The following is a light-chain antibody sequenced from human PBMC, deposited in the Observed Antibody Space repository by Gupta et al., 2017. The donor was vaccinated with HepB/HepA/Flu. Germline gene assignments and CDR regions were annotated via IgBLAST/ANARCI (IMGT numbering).Light chain of an antibody. CDR1: SSDVGGYNY. J-gene: IGLJ2*01. Sequence: SALTQPASVSGSPGPSITISCTGTSSDVGGYNYVSWYQQPPGKAPKLMIYDVSSRPSGVPDRFSGSKSGTTASLTIPGLQAEDEADYYCRSYTSSSTPVVFGGGTKLTVL. V-gene: IGLV2-14*03. CDR3: RSYTSSSTPVV. CDR2: DVS.